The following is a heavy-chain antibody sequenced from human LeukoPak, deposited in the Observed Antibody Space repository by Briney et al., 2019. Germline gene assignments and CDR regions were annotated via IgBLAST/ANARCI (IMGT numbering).Heavy chain of an antibody. CDR3: ARQNFRRGIAAAGNDAFDI. Sequence: PGESLKISCKGSGYSFTSYWIVWVRQMPGKGLEWMGIIYPGASETRYSPSFQGQVTISADKSISTAYLQWSSLKASDTAMYYCARQNFRRGIAAAGNDAFDIWGQGTMVTVSS. D-gene: IGHD6-13*01. J-gene: IGHJ3*02. CDR1: GYSFTSYW. CDR2: IYPGASET. V-gene: IGHV5-51*01.